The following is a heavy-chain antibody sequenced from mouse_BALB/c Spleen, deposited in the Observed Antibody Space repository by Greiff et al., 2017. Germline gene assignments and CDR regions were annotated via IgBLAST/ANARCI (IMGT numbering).Heavy chain of an antibody. CDR1: GYTFSSYW. D-gene: IGHD2-10*01. CDR2: ILPGSGST. CDR3: ARPSYYGNYAWFAY. Sequence: VQLQQSGAELMKPGASVKISCKATGYTFSSYWIEWVKQRPGHGLEWIGEILPGSGSTNYNEKFKGKATFTADTSSNTAYMQLSSLTSEDSAVYYCARPSYYGNYAWFAYWGQGTLVTVSA. J-gene: IGHJ3*01. V-gene: IGHV1-9*01.